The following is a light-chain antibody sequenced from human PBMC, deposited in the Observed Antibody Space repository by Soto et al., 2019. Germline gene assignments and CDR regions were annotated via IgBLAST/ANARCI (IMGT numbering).Light chain of an antibody. J-gene: IGKJ2*01. Sequence: EIVLTQSPGTLSLSPGERATLSCRASQSVSSSYLAWYQQKPGQAPRLLIYGASSMATGIPDRFSGSGSGTDFTLTISRLDPEDFAVYYCHQYGSSPMYTFGQGTTLEIK. CDR3: HQYGSSPMYT. CDR2: GAS. CDR1: QSVSSSY. V-gene: IGKV3-20*01.